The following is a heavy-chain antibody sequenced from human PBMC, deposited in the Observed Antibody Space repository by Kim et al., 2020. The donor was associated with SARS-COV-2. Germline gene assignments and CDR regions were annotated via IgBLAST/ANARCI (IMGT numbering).Heavy chain of an antibody. CDR1: GGSISSSSYY. CDR3: ARQGQWLVRTFDY. V-gene: IGHV4-39*01. CDR2: IYYSGST. Sequence: SETLSLTCTVSGGSISSSSYYWGWIRQPPGKGLEWIGSIYYSGSTYSNPSLKSRVTISVTTSKNQFSLKLSSVTAADTAVYYCARQGQWLVRTFDYWGQGTLVTVSS. D-gene: IGHD6-19*01. J-gene: IGHJ4*02.